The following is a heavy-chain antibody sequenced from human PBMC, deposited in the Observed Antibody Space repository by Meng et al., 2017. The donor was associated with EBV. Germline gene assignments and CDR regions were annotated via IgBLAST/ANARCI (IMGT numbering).Heavy chain of an antibody. CDR2: IYYTGST. Sequence: QVQLQESGPGLVKPSETLSLTCTVSGGSVNNESYYWGWIRQPPGKGLEYIGYIYYTGSTNYNSSLKSRVTISLDKSKNQFSLKLTSLTAADTAIYYCARGDYTNYPRGFDPWGQGTVVTVSS. D-gene: IGHD4-11*01. J-gene: IGHJ5*02. CDR3: ARGDYTNYPRGFDP. V-gene: IGHV4-61*01. CDR1: GGSVNNESYY.